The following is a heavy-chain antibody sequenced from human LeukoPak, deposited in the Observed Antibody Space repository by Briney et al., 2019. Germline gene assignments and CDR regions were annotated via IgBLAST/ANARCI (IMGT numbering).Heavy chain of an antibody. D-gene: IGHD6-19*01. CDR2: IIPIFGTA. CDR1: GGTFISYA. V-gene: IGHV1-69*01. J-gene: IGHJ4*02. Sequence: ASVKVSCKASGGTFISYAISWVRQAPGQGLEWMGGIIPIFGTANYAQKSQGRVTITADESTSTAYMELSSLRSEDTAVYYCARGEAVAGTVDYWGQGTLVTVSS. CDR3: ARGEAVAGTVDY.